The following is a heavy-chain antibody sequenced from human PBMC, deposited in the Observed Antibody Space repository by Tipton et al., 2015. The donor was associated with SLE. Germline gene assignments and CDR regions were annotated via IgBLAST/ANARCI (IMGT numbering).Heavy chain of an antibody. D-gene: IGHD3-10*01. CDR3: ARDRRGYYGSGSYPEY. CDR1: GFTFSSYA. Sequence: GSLRLSCAASGFTFSSYAMSWVRQAPGKGLEWVSAISGSGGSTYYADSVKGRFTISRDNSKNTLYLQMNSLRAEDTAVYYCARDRRGYYGSGSYPEYWGQGTLVTVSS. V-gene: IGHV3-23*01. J-gene: IGHJ4*02. CDR2: ISGSGGST.